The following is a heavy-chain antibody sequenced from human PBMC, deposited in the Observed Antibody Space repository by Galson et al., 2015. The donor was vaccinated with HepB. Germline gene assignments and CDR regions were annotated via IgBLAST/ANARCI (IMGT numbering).Heavy chain of an antibody. D-gene: IGHD3-3*01. CDR2: IRSKPNSYAT. CDR1: GFTFRDSA. Sequence: SLRLSCAASGFTFRDSAMHWVRQAPGKGLEWVGRIRSKPNSYATAYAASVKGRFTISRDDSKNTVYLQMYSLKIDDTAVYYCTRPGYHFRSDSYYYGMDVWGQGTTVTVSS. CDR3: TRPGYHFRSDSYYYGMDV. J-gene: IGHJ6*02. V-gene: IGHV3-73*01.